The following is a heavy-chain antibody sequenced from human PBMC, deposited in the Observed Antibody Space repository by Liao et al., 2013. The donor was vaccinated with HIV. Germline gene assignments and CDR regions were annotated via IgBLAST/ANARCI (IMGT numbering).Heavy chain of an antibody. J-gene: IGHJ6*03. Sequence: QVQLQQWGAGLLKPSETLSLTCAVYGGSFSGYYWSWIRQPPGKGLEWIGRIYTSGSTNYNPSLKSRVTISVDTSKNQFSLKLSSVTAADTAVYYCARGALNWKGIDYYYYMDVWGKGTTGHRLL. D-gene: IGHD1-1*01. CDR3: ARGALNWKGIDYYYYMDV. CDR2: IYTSGST. CDR1: GGSFSGYY. V-gene: IGHV4-59*10.